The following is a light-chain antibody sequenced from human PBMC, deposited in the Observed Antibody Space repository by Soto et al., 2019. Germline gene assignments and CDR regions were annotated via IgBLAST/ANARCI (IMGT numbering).Light chain of an antibody. CDR3: QLSYSLPRT. J-gene: IGKJ1*01. CDR2: EAS. CDR1: QTISSRF. Sequence: EIVLTQSPGPLSLSPGERGTLSCRASQTISSRFLGWYQQKPGQTPRLLIFEASGRATGIPDRFTGSGSGTDFTLTISSLQPEDSAIYYCQLSYSLPRTFGQGTKMDTK. V-gene: IGKV3D-20*02.